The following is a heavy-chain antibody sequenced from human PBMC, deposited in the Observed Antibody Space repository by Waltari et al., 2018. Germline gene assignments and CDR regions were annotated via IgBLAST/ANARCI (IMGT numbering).Heavy chain of an antibody. CDR2: ISGSGGST. CDR3: AKDSPLYSGSFYY. J-gene: IGHJ4*02. Sequence: EVQLLESGGGLVQPGGSLRLSCAASGFTFRRYALSWVRQAPGKGLGGVSAISGSGGSTYSADSVKGRFTISRDNSKNTLYLQMNSLRAEDTAVYYCAKDSPLYSGSFYYWGQGTLVTVSS. CDR1: GFTFRRYA. V-gene: IGHV3-23*01. D-gene: IGHD1-26*01.